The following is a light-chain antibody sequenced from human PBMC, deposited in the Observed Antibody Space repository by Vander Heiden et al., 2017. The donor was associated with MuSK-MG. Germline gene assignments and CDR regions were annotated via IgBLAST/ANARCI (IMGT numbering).Light chain of an antibody. V-gene: IGKV1-5*03. CDR1: QSISGW. Sequence: DIQMTQSPSSLSAFVGDRVTITCRASQSISGWLAWYQQKPGKAPRLLIYKASTLERGVPSRFSGSGSGTEFTLTISSLQPDDFATYYCQQDNTYRTFGQGTKVEIK. CDR3: QQDNTYRT. J-gene: IGKJ1*01. CDR2: KAS.